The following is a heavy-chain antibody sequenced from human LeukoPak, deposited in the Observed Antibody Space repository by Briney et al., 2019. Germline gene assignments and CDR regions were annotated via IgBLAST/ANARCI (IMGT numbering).Heavy chain of an antibody. D-gene: IGHD5/OR15-5a*01. V-gene: IGHV4-38-2*02. CDR3: ARASTLNYYFGMDV. CDR1: GYSISSGYY. J-gene: IGHJ6*02. Sequence: SETLSLTCTVSGYSISSGYYWGWIRQPPGKGLEWIGNIYHSGSDFYNPSLKSRVTISVDTSKNQFSLNLSSVTAADTAVYYCARASTLNYYFGMDVWGQGTTVTVSS. CDR2: IYHSGSD.